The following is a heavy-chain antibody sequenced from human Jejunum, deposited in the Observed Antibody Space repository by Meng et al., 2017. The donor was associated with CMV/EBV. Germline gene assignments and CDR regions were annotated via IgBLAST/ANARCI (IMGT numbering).Heavy chain of an antibody. CDR3: ARGFTNGWQPFDF. J-gene: IGHJ4*02. D-gene: IGHD2-8*01. CDR2: IIAVLTTP. V-gene: IGHV1-69*12. Sequence: QVQLLQSGAEVKSPGSSVRLSCKSSGGVFNNYALTWVRQAPGQGLEWMGGIIAVLTTPNYAPKFQGRLTITADASTGTTYMELSSLTSEDTAVYFCARGFTNGWQPFDFWGQGTLVTVSS. CDR1: GGVFNNYA.